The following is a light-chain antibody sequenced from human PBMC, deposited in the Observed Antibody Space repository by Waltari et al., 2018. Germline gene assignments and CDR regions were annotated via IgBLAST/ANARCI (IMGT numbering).Light chain of an antibody. CDR1: PSVSGIY. Sequence: EIVLTQSPGTLSLSPGERGTPSCRASPSVSGIYSAWYQQKPGQAPRLLIYGASRRATGIPDRCTGSGSGTDFTLTISKVEPEDFALYYCQQYDTSRTFGQGTKVEIK. V-gene: IGKV3-20*01. J-gene: IGKJ1*01. CDR3: QQYDTSRT. CDR2: GAS.